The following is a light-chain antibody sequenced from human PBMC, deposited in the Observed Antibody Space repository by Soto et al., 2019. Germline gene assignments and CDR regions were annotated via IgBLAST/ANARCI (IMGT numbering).Light chain of an antibody. CDR2: WAS. V-gene: IGKV4-1*01. CDR3: HQYYIPPSP. Sequence: DIVMTQSPDSLAVSLGERATIYCKSSQSLLYKTNNKNYLAWYQHKPGQPPKLLIYWASSRESGVPDRFRGSGSGTDFPLTITALEAEEWAASSLHQYYIPPSPFGRGTKL. J-gene: IGKJ2*01. CDR1: QSLLYKTNNKNY.